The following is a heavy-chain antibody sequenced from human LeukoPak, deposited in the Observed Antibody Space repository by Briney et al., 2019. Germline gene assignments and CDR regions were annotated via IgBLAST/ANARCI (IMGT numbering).Heavy chain of an antibody. D-gene: IGHD3-10*01. J-gene: IGHJ6*03. V-gene: IGHV1-69*13. CDR2: IIPIFGTA. Sequence: GASVKVSCKASGGTVSRYPISWVRQAPGQGLEWMGGIIPIFGTANYAQKFQGRVTITADESTSTAYMELSSLRSEDTAVYYCARSLTLYYYGSGSYYMGYYYYYMDVWGKGTTVTISS. CDR1: GGTVSRYP. CDR3: ARSLTLYYYGSGSYYMGYYYYYMDV.